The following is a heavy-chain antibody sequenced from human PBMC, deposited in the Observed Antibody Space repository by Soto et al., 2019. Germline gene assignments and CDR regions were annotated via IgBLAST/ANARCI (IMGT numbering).Heavy chain of an antibody. CDR1: GFTVSTNY. CDR3: ARASIAAAGYYFDS. J-gene: IGHJ4*02. V-gene: IGHV3-53*01. Sequence: EVQLVESGGGLIQPGGSLRLSCAASGFTVSTNYMSWVRQAPGKGLEWVSVIYSGGSTSYTDSVKGRFTISRDNSKNTLYLQMNSLRAEDTAVYYCARASIAAAGYYFDSWGQGTLVTVSS. D-gene: IGHD6-13*01. CDR2: IYSGGST.